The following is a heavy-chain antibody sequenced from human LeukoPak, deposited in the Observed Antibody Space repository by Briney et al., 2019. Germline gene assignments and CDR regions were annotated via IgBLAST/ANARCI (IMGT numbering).Heavy chain of an antibody. Sequence: ASVKVSCKASGYTFTGYYMHWVRQAPGQGLECMGCINPNSGGTNYAQKFQGRVTMTRDTSISTAYMELSRLRSDDTAVYYCARGIVVVAAAYDDWGQGTLVTVSS. D-gene: IGHD2-15*01. J-gene: IGHJ4*02. CDR1: GYTFTGYY. V-gene: IGHV1-2*02. CDR3: ARGIVVVAAAYDD. CDR2: INPNSGGT.